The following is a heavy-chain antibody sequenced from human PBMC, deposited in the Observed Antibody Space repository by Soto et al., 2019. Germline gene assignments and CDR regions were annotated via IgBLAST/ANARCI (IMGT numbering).Heavy chain of an antibody. V-gene: IGHV3-33*01. CDR1: GFTFRRYG. CDR2: IWYDGSYK. D-gene: IGHD2-2*01. Sequence: QVQLVESGGGVVQPGGSLRLSCAASGFTFRRYGMHWVRQAPGKGLAWVAVIWYDGSYKFYVDSVKGRLTISIDNSKSTLYLQMNSLRAEDTAVYYGARVAMSAMPTSDIMYYWCQGALGSVSS. J-gene: IGHJ4*02. CDR3: ARVAMSAMPTSDIMYY.